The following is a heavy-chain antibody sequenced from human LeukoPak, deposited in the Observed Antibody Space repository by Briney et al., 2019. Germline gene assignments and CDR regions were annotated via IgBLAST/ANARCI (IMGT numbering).Heavy chain of an antibody. CDR3: ARCAAAGTIYYFDY. V-gene: IGHV5-51*01. Sequence: GESLKISCRGSGYSFTSYWIGWVRQMPGEGLGWVGIIYPGDSDTRYSPSFQGQVTISADKSISTAYLQWSSLKASDTAMYYCARCAAAGTIYYFDYWGQGTLVTVSS. J-gene: IGHJ4*02. D-gene: IGHD6-13*01. CDR2: IYPGDSDT. CDR1: GYSFTSYW.